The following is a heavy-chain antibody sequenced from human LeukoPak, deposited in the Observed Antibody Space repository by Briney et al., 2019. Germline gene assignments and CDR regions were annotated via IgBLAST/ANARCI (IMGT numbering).Heavy chain of an antibody. CDR3: AKGGFDWFGDDY. V-gene: IGHV3-23*01. CDR1: GFTLSTYG. Sequence: GGSLRLSCAAPGFTLSTYGMSWVRQAPGKGLEWVSAISGSGGSTYYADSVKGRFTISRDNSKNTLYLQMNSLRVEDTAVYYCAKGGFDWFGDDYWGLGTLVTVSS. J-gene: IGHJ4*02. D-gene: IGHD3-10*01. CDR2: ISGSGGST.